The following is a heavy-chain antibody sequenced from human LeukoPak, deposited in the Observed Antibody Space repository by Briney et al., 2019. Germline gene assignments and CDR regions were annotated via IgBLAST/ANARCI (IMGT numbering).Heavy chain of an antibody. CDR1: GYTFTGYY. V-gene: IGHV1-2*06. D-gene: IGHD6-6*01. CDR2: INPNSGGT. J-gene: IGHJ1*01. Sequence: GASVKVSCKASGYTFTGYYMHWVRQAPGQGLEWMGRINPNSGGTNYAQKFQGRVTMTRDTSISTAYMELSRLRSDDTAVYYCARDPSIAARQTKNRVYFQHWGQGTLVTVSS. CDR3: ARDPSIAARQTKNRVYFQH.